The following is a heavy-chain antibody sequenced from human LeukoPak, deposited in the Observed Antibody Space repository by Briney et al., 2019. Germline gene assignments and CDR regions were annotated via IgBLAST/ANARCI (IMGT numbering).Heavy chain of an antibody. J-gene: IGHJ4*02. CDR1: GYTFASYD. Sequence: GASVKVSCKASGYTFASYDINWVRQATGQGLEWMGWMNPNSGNTGYAQKFQGRVTMTRNTSISTAYMELSRLRSDDTAVYYCARADIIAAQVFDYWGQGTLVTVSS. CDR2: MNPNSGNT. CDR3: ARADIIAAQVFDY. V-gene: IGHV1-8*01. D-gene: IGHD6-6*01.